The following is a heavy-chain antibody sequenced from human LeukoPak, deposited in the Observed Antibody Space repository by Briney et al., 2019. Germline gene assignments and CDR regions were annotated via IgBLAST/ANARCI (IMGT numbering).Heavy chain of an antibody. Sequence: ASVKVSCKASGGTFSSYAIGWVRQAPGQGLEWMGGIIPIFGTANYAQKFQGRVTITADESTSTAYMELSSLRSEDTAVYYCARGTLGYCSSTSCYIPDDYWGQGTLVTVSS. CDR1: GGTFSSYA. V-gene: IGHV1-69*13. D-gene: IGHD2-2*02. CDR3: ARGTLGYCSSTSCYIPDDY. CDR2: IIPIFGTA. J-gene: IGHJ4*02.